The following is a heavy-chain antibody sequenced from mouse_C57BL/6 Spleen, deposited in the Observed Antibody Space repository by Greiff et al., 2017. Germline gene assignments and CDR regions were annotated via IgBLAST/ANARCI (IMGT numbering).Heavy chain of an antibody. J-gene: IGHJ1*03. CDR3: TRGYYGSRGYFDV. Sequence: EVKLVESGEGLVKPGGSLKLSCAASGFTFSSYAMSWVRQTPEKRLEWVAYISSGGDYIYYADTVKGRFTISRDNARNTLYLQMSSLKSEDTAMYYCTRGYYGSRGYFDVWGTGTTVTVSS. CDR1: GFTFSSYA. CDR2: ISSGGDYI. V-gene: IGHV5-9-1*02. D-gene: IGHD1-1*01.